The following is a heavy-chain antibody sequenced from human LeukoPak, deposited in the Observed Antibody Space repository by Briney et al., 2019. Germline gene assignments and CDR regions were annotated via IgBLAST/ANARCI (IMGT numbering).Heavy chain of an antibody. Sequence: SETLSLTCTVSGASISTYYWNWMRQPPGKGLEWIGYLYNSGSTNYNPSLKSRATISIDTSKNQFSLEMSSVTAADTAVYYCARGRGARSSRWYNWFDPWGQGTLVTVSS. CDR1: GASISTYY. D-gene: IGHD6-13*01. J-gene: IGHJ5*02. V-gene: IGHV4-59*12. CDR3: ARGRGARSSRWYNWFDP. CDR2: LYNSGST.